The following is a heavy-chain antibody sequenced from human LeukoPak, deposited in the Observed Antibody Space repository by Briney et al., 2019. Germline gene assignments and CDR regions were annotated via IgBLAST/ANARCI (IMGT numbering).Heavy chain of an antibody. D-gene: IGHD3-10*01. CDR2: MYYTGDT. CDR3: AKAFGSGSYYKFWFHP. V-gene: IGHV4-59*01. CDR1: GDSISSYY. Sequence: SETLSLTCAVSGDSISSYYWSWIRQPPGKGLEWIGSMYYTGDTNYNPSLKSRVIMSLDTSNNQFSLKLRSVTAADTAVYYCAKAFGSGSYYKFWFHPWGQGTLVTVSS. J-gene: IGHJ5*02.